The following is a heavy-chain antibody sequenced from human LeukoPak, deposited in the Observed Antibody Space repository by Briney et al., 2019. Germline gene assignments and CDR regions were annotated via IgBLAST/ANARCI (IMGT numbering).Heavy chain of an antibody. V-gene: IGHV5-51*01. Sequence: GETLKISCKGSGYSFTSYWIGWVRHMPGKGLEWMGIIYPGDSDTRYSPPFQGQVTISDDKSISTAYLQWSSLKASDTAMYYCARHEGYYGSGTHEGIRGNGMDVWGKGTTVTVSS. CDR2: IYPGDSDT. CDR3: ARHEGYYGSGTHEGIRGNGMDV. D-gene: IGHD3-10*01. J-gene: IGHJ6*04. CDR1: GYSFTSYW.